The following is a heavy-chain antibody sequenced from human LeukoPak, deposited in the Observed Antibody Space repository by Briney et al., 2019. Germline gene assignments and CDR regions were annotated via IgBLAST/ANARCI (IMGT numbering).Heavy chain of an antibody. J-gene: IGHJ3*02. CDR3: AREGPEYSSSAGTFDI. D-gene: IGHD6-6*01. V-gene: IGHV1-69*01. CDR1: GGTFSSYA. Sequence: SVKVSCKASGGTFSSYAISWVRQAPGQGLEWMGGIIPIFGTANYAQKFQGRVTITADESTSTAYMELSSLRSEDTAVYYCAREGPEYSSSAGTFDIWGQGTMVTVSS. CDR2: IIPIFGTA.